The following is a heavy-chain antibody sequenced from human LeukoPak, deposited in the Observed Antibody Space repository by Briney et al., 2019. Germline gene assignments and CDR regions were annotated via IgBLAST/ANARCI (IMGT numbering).Heavy chain of an antibody. CDR3: ARVITMVRGVISNNWFDP. Sequence: ASVKVSCKASGYTFTSYGISWVRQAPGQGLEWMGWISAYNGNTNYAQKLQGRVTMTTDTSTNTAYMELRSLRSDDTAIYYCARVITMVRGVISNNWFDPWGQGTLVTVSP. CDR2: ISAYNGNT. J-gene: IGHJ5*02. V-gene: IGHV1-18*01. CDR1: GYTFTSYG. D-gene: IGHD3-10*01.